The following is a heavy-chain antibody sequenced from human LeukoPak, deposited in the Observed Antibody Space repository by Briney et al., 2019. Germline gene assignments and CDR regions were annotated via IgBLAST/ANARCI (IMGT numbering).Heavy chain of an antibody. CDR1: GGSFSGYY. CDR3: VRISCRNASCWYFDY. V-gene: IGHV4-34*01. CDR2: INHSGST. D-gene: IGHD2-2*01. J-gene: IGHJ4*02. Sequence: PSETLSLTCAVYGGSFSGYYWSWIRQPPGKGLEWIGEINHSGSTNYNPSLKSRVTISVDTSKNQFSLKLSSVTAEDTAVYYCVRISCRNASCWYFDYWGQGTLVTVSS.